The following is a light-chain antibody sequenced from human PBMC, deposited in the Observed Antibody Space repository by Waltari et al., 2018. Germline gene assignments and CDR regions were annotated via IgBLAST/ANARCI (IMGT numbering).Light chain of an antibody. V-gene: IGKV1-39*01. CDR1: QSISTS. CDR3: QQSYTTPFT. CDR2: GAS. Sequence: DIQMTQSPPSLSAPVGDRVTIPCRATQSISTSLNWYQQKPGKAPNLLIYGASSLERGVPSRFSGSGSGTDFTLTISSLHPEDFATYYCQQSYTTPFTFGPGTKVDLK. J-gene: IGKJ3*01.